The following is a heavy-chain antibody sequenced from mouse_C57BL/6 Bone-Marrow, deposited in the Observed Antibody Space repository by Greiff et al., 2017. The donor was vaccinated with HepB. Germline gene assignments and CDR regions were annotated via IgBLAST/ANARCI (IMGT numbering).Heavy chain of an antibody. CDR1: GYTFTSYW. D-gene: IGHD1-1*01. CDR2: IHPNSGST. V-gene: IGHV1-64*01. Sequence: VQLQQPGAELVKPGASVKLSCKASGYTFTSYWMHWVKQRPGQGLEWIGMIHPNSGSTNYNEKFKSKATLTADKSSSTAYMELRSLTSEDSAVYFCARERGFITTVVADYWGQGTTLTVSS. CDR3: ARERGFITTVVADY. J-gene: IGHJ2*01.